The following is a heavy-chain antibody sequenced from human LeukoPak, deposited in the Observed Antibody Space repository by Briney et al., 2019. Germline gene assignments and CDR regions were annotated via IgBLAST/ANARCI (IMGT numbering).Heavy chain of an antibody. CDR2: IYTDGDT. CDR3: ARAPKKAYYFDY. CDR1: GGSISSYY. J-gene: IGHJ4*02. V-gene: IGHV4-4*07. Sequence: SETLSLTCNVYGGSISSYYWSWIRQTAGKGLEWIGRIYTDGDTNYNPSLKSRVTISVDTSKNQFSLKLSSVTAADTAVYYCARAPKKAYYFDYWGQGTLVTVSS.